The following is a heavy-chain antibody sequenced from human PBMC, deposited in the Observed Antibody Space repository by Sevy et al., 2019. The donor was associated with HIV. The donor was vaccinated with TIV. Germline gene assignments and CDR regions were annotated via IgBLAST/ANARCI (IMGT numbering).Heavy chain of an antibody. CDR1: GGSISSSSYY. D-gene: IGHD3-16*01. CDR3: ARTLPGLDYMDV. V-gene: IGHV4-39*01. J-gene: IGHJ6*03. CDR2: IYYSGST. Sequence: SETLSLTCTVSGGSISSSSYYWGWIRQPPGKGLEWIGSIYYSGSTYYNPSLRSRVTISVDTSKNQFSLKLSSVTAADTALYYCARTLPGLDYMDVCGKATTVTVSS.